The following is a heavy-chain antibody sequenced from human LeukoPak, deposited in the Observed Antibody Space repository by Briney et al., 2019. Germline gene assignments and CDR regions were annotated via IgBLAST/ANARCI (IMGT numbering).Heavy chain of an antibody. D-gene: IGHD6-19*01. J-gene: IGHJ4*02. CDR2: INWNGGST. CDR1: GFTFDDYG. CDR3: ARDSSGYSSGWYIWDY. V-gene: IGHV3-20*04. Sequence: PGGSLRPSCAASGFTFDDYGMSWVRQAPGKGLEWVSGINWNGGSTGYADSVKGRFTISRDNAKNSLYLQMNSLRAEDTALYYCARDSSGYSSGWYIWDYWGQGTLVTVSS.